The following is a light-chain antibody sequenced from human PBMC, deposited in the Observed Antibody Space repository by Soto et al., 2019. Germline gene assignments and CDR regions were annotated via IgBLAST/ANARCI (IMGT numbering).Light chain of an antibody. CDR3: QQHAHWPLT. V-gene: IGKV3-11*01. CDR1: QSVGNN. Sequence: EIVLPQSPATLSLSPGERATLSCRASQSVGNNLAWYPQKPGQAPGLLLYEASTRATGIPARFSGSGSGTDFTLTISSLEPEDFAVYYCQQHAHWPLTFGGGTKVEIK. CDR2: EAS. J-gene: IGKJ4*01.